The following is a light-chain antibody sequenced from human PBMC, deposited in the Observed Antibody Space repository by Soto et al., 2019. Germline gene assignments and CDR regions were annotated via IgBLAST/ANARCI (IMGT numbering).Light chain of an antibody. CDR1: SSDVGGYNH. Sequence: QSVLTQPASVSGSPGQSITISCAGTSSDVGGYNHVSWYQHRPGNAPKRIIYEVTKRPSGVSNRFSGSKSGDTASLTISGLQAEDEADYYCSSYTSSTNYVFGTGTKVTVL. CDR2: EVT. V-gene: IGLV2-14*01. J-gene: IGLJ1*01. CDR3: SSYTSSTNYV.